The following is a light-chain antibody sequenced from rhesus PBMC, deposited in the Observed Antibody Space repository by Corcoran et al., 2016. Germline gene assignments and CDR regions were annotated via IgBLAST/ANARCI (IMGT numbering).Light chain of an antibody. J-gene: IGKJ1*01. CDR3: MQGTHWPWT. Sequence: DVVMTQSPLSLPVTPGQPASISCRSSQSLLHSNGNTYLSWFLQKPGQPPRRLIYKVSNRDSGGPDRFSGSGAGTDFTLKISRVEAEDVGVYYCMQGTHWPWTFGQGTKVEIK. V-gene: IGKV2-58*03. CDR2: KVS. CDR1: QSLLHSNGNTY.